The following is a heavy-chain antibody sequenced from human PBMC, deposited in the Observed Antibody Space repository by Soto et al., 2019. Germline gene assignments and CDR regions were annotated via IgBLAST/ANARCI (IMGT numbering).Heavy chain of an antibody. D-gene: IGHD6-13*01. CDR3: ARFKSYTSAWSY. J-gene: IGHJ4*02. CDR2: ISSSGSAV. CDR1: GFTFSDDE. Sequence: PVGSLRLSCVASGFTFSDDEINWVRQAPGKGLEWISYISSSGSAVYYADSVKGRFTFSRDNAKNSVFLHVNSLRAEDASVYYCARFKSYTSAWSYWGQATLVTVSS. V-gene: IGHV3-48*03.